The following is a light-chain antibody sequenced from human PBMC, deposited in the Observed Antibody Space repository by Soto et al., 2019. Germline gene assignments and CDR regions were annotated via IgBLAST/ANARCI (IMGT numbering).Light chain of an antibody. CDR2: DAS. V-gene: IGKV3D-11*03. CDR3: HHRSKWPYT. J-gene: IGKJ2*01. Sequence: VIAQSPATLSESPGERATFSCWASQSVSSNLAWYQQKPGQAPRLLIYDASTRATGIPARFSGSGSGTDFTLTISSLEPEDFAVYSCHHRSKWPYTFCHVSKVDIK. CDR1: QSVSSN.